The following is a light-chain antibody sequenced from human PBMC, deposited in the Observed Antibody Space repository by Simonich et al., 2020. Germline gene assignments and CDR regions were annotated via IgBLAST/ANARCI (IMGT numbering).Light chain of an antibody. CDR1: QSVLYSSNNKKY. CDR2: LAS. J-gene: IGKJ1*01. Sequence: DIVMTQSPDSLAVSLGERATINRKSSQSVLYSSNNKKYLAWYQQKPGQPPKLLIYLASTLESGVPDRFRGSGSGTDFTLTISSLQAEDVAVYYCQQYYSTPWTFGQGTKVEIK. CDR3: QQYYSTPWT. V-gene: IGKV4-1*01.